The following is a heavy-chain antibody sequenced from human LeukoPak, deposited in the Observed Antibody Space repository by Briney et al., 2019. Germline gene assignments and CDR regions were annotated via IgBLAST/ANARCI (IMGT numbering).Heavy chain of an antibody. CDR1: GFTFSSYV. CDR2: IWHGGRNQ. CDR3: AREYTTGTTGMGFDY. D-gene: IGHD4-17*01. J-gene: IGHJ4*02. V-gene: IGHV3-33*01. Sequence: PGRSLRLSCSASGFTFSSYVMHWVRQAPGKWLEWVAVIWHGGRNQYYADSVKGRFTSSSDNSKNTLYLQMNSLRAEDTAVYYCAREYTTGTTGMGFDYWGQGTLVTVSS.